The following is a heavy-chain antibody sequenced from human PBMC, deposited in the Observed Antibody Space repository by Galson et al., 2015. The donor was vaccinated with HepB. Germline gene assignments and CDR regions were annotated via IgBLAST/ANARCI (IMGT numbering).Heavy chain of an antibody. D-gene: IGHD3-10*01. J-gene: IGHJ4*02. CDR3: ARDQGDFYFDY. CDR2: IYYRGST. Sequence: ETLSLTCTVSGGSISSSSYYWGWIRQPPGKGLEWIGNIYYRGSTYYNPSLKSRVTISVDTSKNQFSLKLTPVTAADTAVYYCARDQGDFYFDYWGQGTLVTVSS. V-gene: IGHV4-39*07. CDR1: GGSISSSSYY.